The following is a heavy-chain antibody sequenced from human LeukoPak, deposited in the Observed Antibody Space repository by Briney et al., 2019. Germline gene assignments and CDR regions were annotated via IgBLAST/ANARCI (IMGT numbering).Heavy chain of an antibody. J-gene: IGHJ4*02. CDR2: LSWNSGSI. CDR1: GFTFDDHA. Sequence: GGSLRLSCAASGFTFDDHAMHWVRHAPGKGLEWVSGLSWNSGSIDYADSVKGRFTISRDNAKNSLYLQMNSLRAEDTAVYYCARDRYDYGDYGRLDYWGQGTLVTVSS. CDR3: ARDRYDYGDYGRLDY. V-gene: IGHV3-9*01. D-gene: IGHD4-17*01.